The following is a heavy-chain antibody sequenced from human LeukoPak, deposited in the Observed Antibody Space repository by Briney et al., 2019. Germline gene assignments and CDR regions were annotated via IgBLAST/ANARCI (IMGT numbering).Heavy chain of an antibody. CDR3: ARTCSSTSCYKFGYYYYYMDV. CDR1: GGSISSGDYY. CDR2: IYYSGST. D-gene: IGHD2-2*02. J-gene: IGHJ6*03. Sequence: SQTLSLTCTASGGSISSGDYYWSWIRQPPGKGLEWIGYIYYSGSTYYNPSLKSRVTISVDTSKNQFSLKLSSVTAADTAVYYCARTCSSTSCYKFGYYYYYMDVWGKGTTVTVSS. V-gene: IGHV4-30-4*08.